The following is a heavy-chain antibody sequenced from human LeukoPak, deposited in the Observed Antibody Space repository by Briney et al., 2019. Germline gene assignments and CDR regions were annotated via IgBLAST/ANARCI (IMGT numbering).Heavy chain of an antibody. Sequence: GESLKISCEGSAYSFRRRWIGWVRQMPVKGLEWMGMIYPDDSNTKYSPSFRGQVTISADQSTTTAYLQWSSLKASDTAMYYCASSHSGSYGMDVWGQGTTVTVSS. CDR2: IYPDDSNT. V-gene: IGHV5-51*01. CDR1: AYSFRRRW. J-gene: IGHJ6*02. CDR3: ASSHSGSYGMDV. D-gene: IGHD1-26*01.